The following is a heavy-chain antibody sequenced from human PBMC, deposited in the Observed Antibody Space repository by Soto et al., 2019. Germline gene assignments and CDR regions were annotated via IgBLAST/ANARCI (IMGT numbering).Heavy chain of an antibody. D-gene: IGHD3-10*01. V-gene: IGHV3-23*01. CDR2: ISGSGGST. CDR3: AKDLLRLGALDGYFQH. Sequence: WGSLRLSCAASGFTFSSYAMSWVCQAPGKGLEWVSAISGSGGSTYYADSVKGRFTISRDNSKNTLYLQMNSLRAEDTAVYYCAKDLLRLGALDGYFQHWGQGTLVTVSS. CDR1: GFTFSSYA. J-gene: IGHJ1*01.